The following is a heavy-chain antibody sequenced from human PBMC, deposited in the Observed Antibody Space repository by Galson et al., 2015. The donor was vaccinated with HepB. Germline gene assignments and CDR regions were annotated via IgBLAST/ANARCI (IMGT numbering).Heavy chain of an antibody. CDR1: GFSFTGSA. D-gene: IGHD6-13*01. V-gene: IGHV3-73*01. Sequence: SLISSCAASGFSFTGSAIHRVRQASVKASARIGRIRSKANNYARLFVPSLKGRFIVSSDDSKNMAYLNMMSLKTDDTAVYYCVRSEDLSGYSSRWGQGTLVTVSS. CDR3: VRSEDLSGYSSR. CDR2: IRSKANNYAR. J-gene: IGHJ4*02.